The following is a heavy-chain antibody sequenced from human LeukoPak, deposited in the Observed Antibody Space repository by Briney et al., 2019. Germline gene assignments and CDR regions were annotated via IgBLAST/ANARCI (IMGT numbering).Heavy chain of an antibody. J-gene: IGHJ6*02. CDR2: IYYSGST. CDR3: AITPRGDYYGMDV. Sequence: PSETLSLTCTVSGGSISSSSYYWGWIRQPPGKGLEWIGSIYYSGSTYYNPSLKSRVTISVDTSKNQFSLKLSSVTAADTAVYYCAITPRGDYYGMDVWGQGTTVTVSS. CDR1: GGSISSSSYY. D-gene: IGHD5-24*01. V-gene: IGHV4-39*01.